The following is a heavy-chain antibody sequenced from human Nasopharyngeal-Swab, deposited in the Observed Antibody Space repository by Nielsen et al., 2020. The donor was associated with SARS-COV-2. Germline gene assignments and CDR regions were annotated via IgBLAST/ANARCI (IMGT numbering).Heavy chain of an antibody. CDR3: AKDEPYYDSSGYNYYYYYYMDV. CDR2: ISGSGGST. Sequence: GGSLRLSCAASGFTFSSYAMSWVRQAPGKGLEWVSAISGSGGSTYYADSVKGRFTISRDNSKNTLYLQMNSLRAEDTDVYYCAKDEPYYDSSGYNYYYYYYMDVWGKGTTVTVSS. V-gene: IGHV3-23*01. D-gene: IGHD3-22*01. CDR1: GFTFSSYA. J-gene: IGHJ6*03.